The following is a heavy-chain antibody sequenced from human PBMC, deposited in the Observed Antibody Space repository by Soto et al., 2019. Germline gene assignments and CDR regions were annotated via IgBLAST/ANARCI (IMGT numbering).Heavy chain of an antibody. CDR2: ISGSGGST. D-gene: IGHD6-13*01. V-gene: IGHV3-23*01. CDR1: GFTFSSYA. J-gene: IGHJ6*02. CDR3: AYPGAAVRNSHFKYYGMDV. Sequence: GGSLRLSCAASGFTFSSYAMSWVRQAPGKGLEWVSAISGSGGSTYYADSVKGRFTISRDNSKNTLYLQMNSLRAEDTAVYYCAYPGAAVRNSHFKYYGMDVWGQGTTVTVSS.